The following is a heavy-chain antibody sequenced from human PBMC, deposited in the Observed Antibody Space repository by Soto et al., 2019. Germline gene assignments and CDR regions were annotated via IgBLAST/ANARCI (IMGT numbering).Heavy chain of an antibody. J-gene: IGHJ3*02. CDR3: AKGGYYSLFDI. Sequence: GGSLLVAWVASVFPFSIYAMSWVRQTPGKGLDWVSGISGSGGRTYYADSVNGRFTISRDNSNNTLSLQMHILRVEDTAVYFCAKGGYYSLFDIWGPGTMVTVSS. D-gene: IGHD3-16*01. CDR2: ISGSGGRT. CDR1: VFPFSIYA. V-gene: IGHV3-23*01.